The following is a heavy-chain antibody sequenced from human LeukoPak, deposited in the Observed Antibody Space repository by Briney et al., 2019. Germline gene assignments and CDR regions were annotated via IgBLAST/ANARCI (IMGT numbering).Heavy chain of an antibody. Sequence: SETLSLTCAVYGGSFSDYYWSWIRQPPGKGLEWIGEINHSGNTNYNPSPKSRVSISVDTSKNQFSLKLSSVTAADTAVYYCARRTEYGSTPYYIDFWGQGSLVTVSS. CDR1: GGSFSDYY. V-gene: IGHV4-34*01. CDR3: ARRTEYGSTPYYIDF. J-gene: IGHJ4*02. CDR2: INHSGNT. D-gene: IGHD3-10*01.